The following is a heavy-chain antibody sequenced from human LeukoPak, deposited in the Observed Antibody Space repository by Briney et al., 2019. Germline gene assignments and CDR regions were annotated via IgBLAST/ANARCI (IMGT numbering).Heavy chain of an antibody. Sequence: SETLSLTCTVSGGSISSSSYYWGWIRQPPGQGLEWIGSIYYSGSTYYNPSLKSRVTISVDTSKNQFSLKLSSVTAADTAVYYCARVAVSWTYYFDYWGQGTLVTVSS. CDR3: ARVAVSWTYYFDY. CDR2: IYYSGST. V-gene: IGHV4-39*01. J-gene: IGHJ4*02. D-gene: IGHD3/OR15-3a*01. CDR1: GGSISSSSYY.